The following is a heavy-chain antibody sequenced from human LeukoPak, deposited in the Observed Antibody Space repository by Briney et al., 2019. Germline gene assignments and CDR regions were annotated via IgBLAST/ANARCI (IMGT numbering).Heavy chain of an antibody. J-gene: IGHJ4*02. V-gene: IGHV3-30*03. CDR3: ARKGVGGELGGFDY. CDR1: GFTFSSYG. D-gene: IGHD3-16*01. Sequence: GGSLRLSCAASGFTFSSYGMHWVRQAPGKGLEWVAVISYDGSNKYYADSVKGRFTISRDNAENSLYLQMNSLRAEDTALYHCARKGVGGELGGFDYWGQGTLVTVSS. CDR2: ISYDGSNK.